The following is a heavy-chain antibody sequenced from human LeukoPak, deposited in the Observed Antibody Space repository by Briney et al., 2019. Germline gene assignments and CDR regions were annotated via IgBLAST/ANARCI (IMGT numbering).Heavy chain of an antibody. CDR1: EFSVGSNY. CDR2: IYSGGST. D-gene: IGHD6-19*01. CDR3: ARFHSSGWYYFDY. Sequence: GGSLRLSCAASEFSVGSNYMTWVRQAPGKGLEWVSLIYSGGSTYYADSVKGRFTISRDNAKNSLYLQMNSLRAEDTAVYYCARFHSSGWYYFDYWGQGTLVTVSS. V-gene: IGHV3-66*01. J-gene: IGHJ4*02.